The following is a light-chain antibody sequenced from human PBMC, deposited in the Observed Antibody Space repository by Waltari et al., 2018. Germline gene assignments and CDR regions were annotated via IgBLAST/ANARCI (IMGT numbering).Light chain of an antibody. V-gene: IGKV2-28*01. CDR3: MQALQTLLT. CDR1: HSLLHSNGYNY. CDR2: LGS. Sequence: DSVMTQSPLSLPVTQGAPASIPCRASHSLLHSNGYNYLDWYLQKPGQSPQLLIYLGSNRASGVPDRFSGSGSGTDFTLKISRVEAEDVGVYYCMQALQTLLTFGGGTKVEIK. J-gene: IGKJ4*01.